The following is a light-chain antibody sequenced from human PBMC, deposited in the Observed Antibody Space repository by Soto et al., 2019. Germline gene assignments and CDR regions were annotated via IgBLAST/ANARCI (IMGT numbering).Light chain of an antibody. V-gene: IGKV1-5*01. CDR2: DAS. CDR1: QSISSW. Sequence: DLQMTQSPSTLSASVGDRVTITCRASQSISSWLAWYQQKPGKAPKLLIYDASILESGGPSRVGGRETGADHTLTIISMQPDDFATFYCQQYNRYSGTFGQGTKVEIK. J-gene: IGKJ1*01. CDR3: QQYNRYSGT.